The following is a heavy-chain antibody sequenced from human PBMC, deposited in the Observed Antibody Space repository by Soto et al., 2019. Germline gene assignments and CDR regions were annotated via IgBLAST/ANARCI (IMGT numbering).Heavy chain of an antibody. Sequence: EVQLVESEGGLVQPGGSLRLSCAASGFTFSSYWMHWVRQAPGKGLVWVARIHDDGSITNYADSVKGRFTISRDNAKNTLYLQMNSLRVEDTAIYYCVRGTSAWRGMDYWGQGTLVTVSS. J-gene: IGHJ4*02. CDR3: VRGTSAWRGMDY. CDR1: GFTFSSYW. CDR2: IHDDGSIT. D-gene: IGHD6-19*01. V-gene: IGHV3-74*01.